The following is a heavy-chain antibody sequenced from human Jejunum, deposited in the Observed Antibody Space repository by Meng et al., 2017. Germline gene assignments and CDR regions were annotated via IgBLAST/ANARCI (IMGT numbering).Heavy chain of an antibody. J-gene: IGHJ3*02. D-gene: IGHD1-26*01. CDR3: THPLIVGAANALDI. CDR1: GFPFSNYW. Sequence: SCAASGFPFSNYWMSWVRQAPGKGLEWVANINQDTTSRDYVASVKGRFTISRDNAKNSLYLQMNNLRIEDTAVYYCTHPLIVGAANALDIWGPGTMVTVSS. CDR2: INQDTTSR. V-gene: IGHV3-7*01.